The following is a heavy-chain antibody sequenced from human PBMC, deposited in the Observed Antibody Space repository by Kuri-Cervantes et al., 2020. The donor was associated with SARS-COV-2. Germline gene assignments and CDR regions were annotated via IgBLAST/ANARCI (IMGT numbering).Heavy chain of an antibody. D-gene: IGHD3-22*01. J-gene: IGHJ5*02. CDR3: ARYYYDSSGPGRWFDP. CDR1: GGTFSSYA. V-gene: IGHV1-69*13. CDR2: IIPIFGTA. Sequence: SVKVSCKASGGTFSSYAISWVRQAPGQGLEWMGGIIPIFGTANYAQKFQGRVTITADESTSTAYMELSSLRSEDTAIYYCARYYYDSSGPGRWFDPWGQGTLVTVSS.